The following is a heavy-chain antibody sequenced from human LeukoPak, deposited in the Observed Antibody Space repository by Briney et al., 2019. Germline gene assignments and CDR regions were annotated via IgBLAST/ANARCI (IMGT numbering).Heavy chain of an antibody. CDR1: GFTFSSYA. D-gene: IGHD5-12*01. Sequence: GGSLRLSCAASGFTFSSYAMSWVRQAPGKGLEWVSAISGSGGSTYYADSVKGRFTISRDNSKNTLYLQMNSLRAEDTAVYYCARHVATKPYYYYGMDVWGQGTTVTVSS. V-gene: IGHV3-23*01. CDR3: ARHVATKPYYYYGMDV. CDR2: ISGSGGST. J-gene: IGHJ6*02.